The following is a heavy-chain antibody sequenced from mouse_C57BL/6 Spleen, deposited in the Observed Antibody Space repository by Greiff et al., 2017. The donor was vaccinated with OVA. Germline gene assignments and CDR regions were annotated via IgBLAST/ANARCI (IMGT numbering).Heavy chain of an antibody. J-gene: IGHJ4*01. D-gene: IGHD3-1*01. Sequence: EVQLQQSGAELVKPGALVKLSCTASGFNIKDYYMHWVKQRTEQGLEWIGRIDPEDGETKYAPKFQGKATITADTSSNTAYLQLSSLTSEDTAVYYCARSVPGGRDYYAMDYWGQGTSVTVSS. CDR1: GFNIKDYY. CDR3: ARSVPGGRDYYAMDY. CDR2: IDPEDGET. V-gene: IGHV14-2*01.